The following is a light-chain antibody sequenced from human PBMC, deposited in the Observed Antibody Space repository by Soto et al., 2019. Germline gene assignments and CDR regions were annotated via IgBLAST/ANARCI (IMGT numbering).Light chain of an antibody. V-gene: IGKV1-5*03. J-gene: IGKJ1*01. CDR2: KAS. CDR1: QSIKTW. CDR3: QQYTNYWT. Sequence: DTQMTQSPSILSASVGDRVTITCRASQSIKTWLAWYQQKPGKAPKVLIYKASTLQSGVPSRFSGSGSGTEFTLTISSLQPDDFATYYCQQYTNYWTFGQGTKVESK.